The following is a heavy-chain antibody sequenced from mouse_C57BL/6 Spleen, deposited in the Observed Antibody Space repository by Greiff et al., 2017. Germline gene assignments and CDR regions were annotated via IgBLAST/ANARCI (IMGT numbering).Heavy chain of an antibody. CDR2: IYIGNGDT. J-gene: IGHJ4*01. Sequence: VQLKQSGAELVRPGSSVKMSCKTSGYTFTSYGINWVKQRPGQGLEWIGYIYIGNGDTEYNEKFKGKATLTSDTSSSTAYMQLSSLTSEDSAIYFCARAVVAEGMDYWGQGTSVTVSS. V-gene: IGHV1-58*01. D-gene: IGHD1-1*01. CDR3: ARAVVAEGMDY. CDR1: GYTFTSYG.